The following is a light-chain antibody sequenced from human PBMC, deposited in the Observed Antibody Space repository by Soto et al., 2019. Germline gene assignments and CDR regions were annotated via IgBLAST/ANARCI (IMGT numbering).Light chain of an antibody. J-gene: IGKJ3*01. Sequence: DIQMTQSPSSLAASVGDRVTITCRASQAISNYLAWYQQKPGEVPKVLLYGASTLQSGVPSRFSGSGSGTDFPITISGLHPDYVATYYCQNYNTAPFTFGPGTKVEIK. V-gene: IGKV1-27*01. CDR3: QNYNTAPFT. CDR2: GAS. CDR1: QAISNY.